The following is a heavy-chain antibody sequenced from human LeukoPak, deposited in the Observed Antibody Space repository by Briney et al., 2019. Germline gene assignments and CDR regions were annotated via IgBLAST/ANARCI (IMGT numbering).Heavy chain of an antibody. CDR2: IYSGGST. D-gene: IGHD3-3*01. Sequence: GGSLRLSCAASGFIVSSNYMSWVRQAPGKGLEWVSVIYSGGSTYYADSVKARFTISRDNSQNTVSLQLNNLRIEDTALYYCAKTSLSDPSGHYYYMDVWGKGTTVTVSS. CDR1: GFIVSSNY. J-gene: IGHJ6*03. V-gene: IGHV3-53*05. CDR3: AKTSLSDPSGHYYYMDV.